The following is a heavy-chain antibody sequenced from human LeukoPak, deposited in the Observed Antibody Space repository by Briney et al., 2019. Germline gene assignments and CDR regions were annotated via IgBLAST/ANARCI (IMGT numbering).Heavy chain of an antibody. J-gene: IGHJ6*02. CDR1: GFTFSSYG. D-gene: IGHD3-10*01. CDR3: ARIMVRGVIGYYYGMDV. CDR2: IWYDGSNK. Sequence: GSLILSCAASGFTFSSYGMHWVRQAPGKGLEWMAVIWYDGSNKYYADSVKGRFTISRDNSKNTLYLQMNSLRAEDTAVYYCARIMVRGVIGYYYGMDVWGQGTTVTVSS. V-gene: IGHV3-33*01.